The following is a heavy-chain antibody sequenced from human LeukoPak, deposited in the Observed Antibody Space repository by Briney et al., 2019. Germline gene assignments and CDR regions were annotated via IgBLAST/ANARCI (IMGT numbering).Heavy chain of an antibody. J-gene: IGHJ4*02. D-gene: IGHD3-22*01. CDR1: GYTFPDYF. Sequence: ASVKVSCKASGYTFPDYFIHWVRQAPGQGLEWMGWYNPNIGTARYSQKFQGRVTMTSDTSSRTAYMELSSLGSDDTAMYFCARARYDSSGYFSRKLNFDYWGQGTLVTVSS. CDR2: YNPNIGTA. V-gene: IGHV1-2*02. CDR3: ARARYDSSGYFSRKLNFDY.